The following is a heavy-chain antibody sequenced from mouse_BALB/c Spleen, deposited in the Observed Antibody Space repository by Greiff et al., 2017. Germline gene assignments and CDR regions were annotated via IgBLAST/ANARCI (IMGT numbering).Heavy chain of an antibody. CDR1: GFTFSSYA. CDR3: AWGGERRGHFDY. V-gene: IGHV5-9-4*01. CDR2: ISSGGSYT. D-gene: IGHD2-12*01. J-gene: IGHJ2*01. Sequence: EVKVVESGGGLVKPGGSLKLSCAASGFTFSSYAMSWVRQSPEKRLEWVAEISSGGSYTYYPDTVTGRFTISRDNAKNTLYLEMSSLRSEDTAMYYCAWGGERRGHFDYWGQGTTLTVSS.